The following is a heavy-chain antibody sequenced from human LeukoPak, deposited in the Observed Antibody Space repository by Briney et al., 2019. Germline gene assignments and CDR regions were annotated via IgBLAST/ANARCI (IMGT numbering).Heavy chain of an antibody. CDR3: TTGPFDYYGSASYLANGMDV. V-gene: IGHV3-15*01. Sequence: GGFLRLSCAASGFTFSNAWMKSKTDGGTTDYTAPVKGRFTMSRDDSKNTLYLQMNSLKTEDTAVYYCTTGPFDYYGSASYLANGMDVWGQGTTVTVSS. CDR2: SKTDGGTT. CDR1: GFTFSNAW. D-gene: IGHD3-10*01. J-gene: IGHJ6*02.